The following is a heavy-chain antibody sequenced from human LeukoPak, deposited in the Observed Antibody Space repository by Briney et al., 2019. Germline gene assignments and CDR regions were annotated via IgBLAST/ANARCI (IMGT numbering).Heavy chain of an antibody. J-gene: IGHJ4*02. CDR1: GGSISSSSYY. D-gene: IGHD5-18*01. CDR2: IYYSGST. Sequence: SETLSLTCTVSGGSISSSSYYWGWIRQPPGKGLEWIGSIYYSGSTYYNPSLKSRVTISVGTSKNQFSLKLSSVTAADTAVYYCARHVSGSAMMHYFDYWGQGNLVTVSS. V-gene: IGHV4-39*01. CDR3: ARHVSGSAMMHYFDY.